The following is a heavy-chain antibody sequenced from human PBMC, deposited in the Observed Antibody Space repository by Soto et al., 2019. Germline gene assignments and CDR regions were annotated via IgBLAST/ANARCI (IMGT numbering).Heavy chain of an antibody. CDR3: ARYCGNRAGNWFVP. V-gene: IGHV4-30-4*01. J-gene: IGHJ5*02. CDR1: GGSISSGDYY. CDR2: IYYRGST. D-gene: IGHD2-15*01. Sequence: QVQLQESGPGLVKPSQTLSLTCTVSGGSISSGDYYWSWIRQPPGKGLEWIGYIYYRGSTYYNPSLTYRVTISVDTSKHQFSQKLSSMTAADTAVYYCARYCGNRAGNWFVPWGQGTLVTVSS.